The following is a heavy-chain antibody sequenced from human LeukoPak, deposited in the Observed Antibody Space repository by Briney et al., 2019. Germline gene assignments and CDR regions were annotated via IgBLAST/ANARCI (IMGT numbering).Heavy chain of an antibody. CDR3: ARGPIDSDHDFDS. CDR1: GESLGDYE. J-gene: IGHJ4*02. CDR2: VNPSAFA. D-gene: IGHD1-14*01. Sequence: SETLSLTCTVYGESLGDYEWSWIRQPPGGRLGWLGQVNPSAFATYNPSLKRPVTISRDTSKNQISLTVTSVIAADTGVYYCARGPIDSDHDFDSWGQGSLVTVSS. V-gene: IGHV4-34*01.